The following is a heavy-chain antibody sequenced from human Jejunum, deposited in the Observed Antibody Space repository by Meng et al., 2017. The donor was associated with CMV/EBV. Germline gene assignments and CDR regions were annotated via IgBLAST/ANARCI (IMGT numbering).Heavy chain of an antibody. CDR1: TFCPYG. V-gene: IGHV3-30*02. CDR2: IRYDGSNK. Sequence: TFCPYGIHWVRQAPGKGLEWVAFIRYDGSNKYYADSVKGRFTISRDNSKNTLYLQISSLRVEDTAVYYCAKSIAVAGNYYYGMDVWGQGTTVTVSS. D-gene: IGHD6-19*01. CDR3: AKSIAVAGNYYYGMDV. J-gene: IGHJ6*02.